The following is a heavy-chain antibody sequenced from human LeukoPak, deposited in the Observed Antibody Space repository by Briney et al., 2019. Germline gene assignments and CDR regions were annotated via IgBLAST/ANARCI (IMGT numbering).Heavy chain of an antibody. D-gene: IGHD5-18*01. J-gene: IGHJ4*02. Sequence: PSQTLSLTCTVSGGSISSGSYYWSRIRQPPGKGLEWIGEINHSGSTNYNPSLKSRVTISVDTSKNQFSLKLSSVTAADTTVYYCARRIQLWLRSPFLDYWGQGTLVTVSS. CDR3: ARRIQLWLRSPFLDY. CDR2: INHSGST. CDR1: GGSISSGSYY. V-gene: IGHV4-39*07.